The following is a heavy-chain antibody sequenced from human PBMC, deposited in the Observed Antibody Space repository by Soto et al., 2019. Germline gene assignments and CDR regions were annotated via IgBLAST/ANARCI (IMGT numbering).Heavy chain of an antibody. CDR3: ARTGGGMAARPLEY. V-gene: IGHV1-18*04. J-gene: IGHJ4*02. Sequence: QVQLVQSGGEVKKPGASVEVSCRTSGYMFTTYGMSWVRQAPGQGLEWMAWISAYNGNKKYAQKSPGRVTMTTDTSTSTVSMELRNLTSDATGTYFCARTGGGMAARPLEYWGQGTLVTVSS. CDR1: GYMFTTYG. D-gene: IGHD6-6*01. CDR2: ISAYNGNK.